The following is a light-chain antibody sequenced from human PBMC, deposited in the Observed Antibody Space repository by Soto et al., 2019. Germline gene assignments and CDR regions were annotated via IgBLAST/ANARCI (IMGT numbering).Light chain of an antibody. V-gene: IGLV1-44*01. CDR2: SIN. J-gene: IGLJ3*02. CDR3: SSWDDSLDGPV. CDR1: YSNIGSNF. Sequence: QSVLTQPPSASATPGQTVTLSCSGRYSNIGSNFVSWYQRLPGPAPKLLIYSINQRPSGVPDRFSGSKSGTSASLTISGLQSEDEADYFCSSWDDSLDGPVYGGGTKLTVL.